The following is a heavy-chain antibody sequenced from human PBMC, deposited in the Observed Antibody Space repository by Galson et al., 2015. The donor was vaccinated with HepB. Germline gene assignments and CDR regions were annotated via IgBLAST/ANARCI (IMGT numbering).Heavy chain of an antibody. V-gene: IGHV1-18*04. CDR2: ISAYNGNT. D-gene: IGHD4-23*01. Sequence: SVKVSCKASGYTFTSYGISWVRQAPGQGLEWMGWISAYNGNTNYAQKLQGRVTMTTDTSTSTAYMELRSLRSDDTAVYYCARASPTTVVSPGGFDYWGQGTLVTVSS. CDR3: ARASPTTVVSPGGFDY. J-gene: IGHJ4*02. CDR1: GYTFTSYG.